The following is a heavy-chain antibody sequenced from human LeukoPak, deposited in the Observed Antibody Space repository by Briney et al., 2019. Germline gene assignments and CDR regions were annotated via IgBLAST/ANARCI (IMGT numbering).Heavy chain of an antibody. CDR3: ARDDYGDRGYFQH. J-gene: IGHJ1*01. Sequence: SQTLSLTCAVSGGSISSGGYSWSWIRQPPGKGLEWIGYIYHSGSTYYNPSLKSRVTISVDRSKNQFSLKLSSVTAADTAVYYCARDDYGDRGYFQHWGQGTLVTVSS. CDR2: IYHSGST. D-gene: IGHD4-17*01. CDR1: GGSISSGGYS. V-gene: IGHV4-30-2*01.